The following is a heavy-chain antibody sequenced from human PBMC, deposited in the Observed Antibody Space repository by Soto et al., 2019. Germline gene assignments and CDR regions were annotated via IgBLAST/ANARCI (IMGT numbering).Heavy chain of an antibody. D-gene: IGHD3-3*01. CDR1: GFTFSSYA. CDR2: ISGSGGST. Sequence: PGGSLRLSCAASGFTFSSYAMSWVRQTPGKGLEWVSAISGSGGSTYYADSVKGRFTISRDNSKNTLYLQMNSLRAEDTAVYYCASRKQRDFLEWLLYGVWFDPWGQGTTVTVSS. V-gene: IGHV3-23*01. J-gene: IGHJ5*02. CDR3: ASRKQRDFLEWLLYGVWFDP.